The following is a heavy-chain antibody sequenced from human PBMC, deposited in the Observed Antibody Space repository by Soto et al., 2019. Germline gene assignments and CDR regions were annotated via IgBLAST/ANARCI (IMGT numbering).Heavy chain of an antibody. J-gene: IGHJ4*02. CDR1: GFTFSSYE. Sequence: SLRLSCAAPGFTFSSYEMNWVRQAPGKGLEWVSYITSSGSTIYYTDSVKGRFTISRDNAKNSLYLQMNSLRAEDTAVYYCARGNSPVNVYWGQGTLVTVSS. CDR2: ITSSGSTI. V-gene: IGHV3-48*03. CDR3: ARGNSPVNVY. D-gene: IGHD3-16*02.